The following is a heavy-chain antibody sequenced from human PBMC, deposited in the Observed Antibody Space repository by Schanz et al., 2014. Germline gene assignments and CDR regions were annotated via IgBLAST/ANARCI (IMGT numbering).Heavy chain of an antibody. Sequence: EVQLVESGGGLVQPGGSLRLSCAASGISFSRFRMYWVRQAPGKGLVSVSGIDGDGSRTSCAESVEGRFTISRDSSKNTLYLQMNSLRAEDTAVYYCAKDYQDCSSTSCYTGYYYMDVWGKGTTVTVSS. J-gene: IGHJ6*03. CDR1: GISFSRFR. V-gene: IGHV3-74*01. CDR3: AKDYQDCSSTSCYTGYYYMDV. D-gene: IGHD2-2*02. CDR2: IDGDGSRT.